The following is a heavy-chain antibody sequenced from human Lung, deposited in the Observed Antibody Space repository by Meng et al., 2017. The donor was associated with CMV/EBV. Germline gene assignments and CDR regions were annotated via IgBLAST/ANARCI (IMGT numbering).Heavy chain of an antibody. J-gene: IGHJ6*02. CDR1: GGSVSSGSYY. CDR2: IYYSGST. D-gene: IGHD3-3*01. V-gene: IGHV4-61*01. CDR3: VRLGGLRFAFWYGMDV. Sequence: SXTLSLXCTVSGGSVSSGSYYWSWIRQPPGKGLEWIGYIYYSGSTNYNPSLKSRVTISVDTSKNQFSLKLSSVTAADTAVYYCVRLGGLRFAFWYGMDVGXQGTXVTVSS.